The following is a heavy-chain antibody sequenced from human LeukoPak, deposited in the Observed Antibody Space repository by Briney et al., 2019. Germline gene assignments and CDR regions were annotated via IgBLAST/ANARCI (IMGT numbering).Heavy chain of an antibody. J-gene: IGHJ3*02. CDR2: IYTSGST. CDR1: GGSISSSSYY. V-gene: IGHV4-61*05. D-gene: IGHD2-2*01. Sequence: SETLSLTCTVSGGSISSSSYYWGWIRQPPGKGLEWIGYIYTSGSTNYNPSLKSRVTISVDTSKNQFSLKLSSVTAADTAVYYCASLLCSSTSCHDAFDIWGQGTMVTVSS. CDR3: ASLLCSSTSCHDAFDI.